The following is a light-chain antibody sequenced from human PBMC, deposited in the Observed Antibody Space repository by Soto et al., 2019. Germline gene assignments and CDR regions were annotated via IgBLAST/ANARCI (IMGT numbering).Light chain of an antibody. CDR2: GES. V-gene: IGKV1-39*01. CDR1: QGISTY. J-gene: IGKJ1*01. CDR3: QQSFSFPWT. Sequence: DIQMIQSPLVLSASIGERVIITCRASQGISTYLNWYQQKPGKAPNLLIYGESSLQSGVPSRFSGSGSGTEFSLTISSLQPEDLETYYCQQSFSFPWTFGQGTKVNIK.